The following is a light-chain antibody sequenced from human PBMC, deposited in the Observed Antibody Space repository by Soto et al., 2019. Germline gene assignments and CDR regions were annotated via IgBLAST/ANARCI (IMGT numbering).Light chain of an antibody. Sequence: QSVLTQSPSASASLGASVTLTCTLTSGHSSYDIAWHQQQPEKGHRSLMKLNSDGSHSKGDGIPDRFSGSSSGAERYVTISSLQSEDEADYYCQTWGTGIRIFGTGTKLTVL. CDR1: SGHSSYD. CDR2: LNSDGSH. V-gene: IGLV4-69*01. J-gene: IGLJ1*01. CDR3: QTWGTGIRI.